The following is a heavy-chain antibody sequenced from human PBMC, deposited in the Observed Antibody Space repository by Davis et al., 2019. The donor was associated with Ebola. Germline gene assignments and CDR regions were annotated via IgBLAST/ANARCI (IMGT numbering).Heavy chain of an antibody. J-gene: IGHJ5*02. CDR3: ARDSSYFDILTGYRGWFDP. CDR2: IYYSGST. CDR1: GGSISSGDYY. V-gene: IGHV4-30-4*01. Sequence: SETLSLTCTVSGGSISSGDYYWNWIRQPPGKGLEWIGYIYYSGSTYYNPSLKSRVTILVDTSKNQFSLTLSSVTAADTALYYCARDSSYFDILTGYRGWFDPWGQGTLVTVSS. D-gene: IGHD3-9*01.